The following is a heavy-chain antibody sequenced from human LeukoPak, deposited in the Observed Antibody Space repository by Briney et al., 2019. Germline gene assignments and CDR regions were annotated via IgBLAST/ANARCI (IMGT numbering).Heavy chain of an antibody. J-gene: IGHJ5*02. CDR2: INHSGST. Sequence: SETLSLTCAVYGGSFSGYYWSWIRQPPGKGLEWIWEINHSGSTNYNPSLKSRVTISVDTSKNQFSLKLSSVTAADTAAYYCARAYGSGPNWFDPWGQGTLVTVSS. D-gene: IGHD3-10*01. V-gene: IGHV4-34*01. CDR3: ARAYGSGPNWFDP. CDR1: GGSFSGYY.